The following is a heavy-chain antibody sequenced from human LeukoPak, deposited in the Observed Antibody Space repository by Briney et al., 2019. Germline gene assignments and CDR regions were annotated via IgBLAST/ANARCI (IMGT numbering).Heavy chain of an antibody. J-gene: IGHJ4*02. V-gene: IGHV5-51*01. D-gene: IGHD6-13*01. CDR2: IYPDDSDT. CDR1: GYSFIRNW. Sequence: GESLKISCKGSGYSFIRNWIGWVRQMPGKGLEWMGIIYPDDSDTRYSPSFQGQVTISADKSINTAYLQWSSLKASDTAMYYCARPGIAAADSFDYWGQGTLVTVSS. CDR3: ARPGIAAADSFDY.